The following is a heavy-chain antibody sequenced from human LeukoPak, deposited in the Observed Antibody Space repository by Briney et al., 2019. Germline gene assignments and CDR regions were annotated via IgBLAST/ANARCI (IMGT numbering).Heavy chain of an antibody. Sequence: SETLSLTCTVSGGSISSYYWNWIRQPPGKGLEWIGYMYYSGSTNYKPSLKSRVTISVDTSKNQFSLNLSSVTAADTAVYYCARGRSDWFLDYWGQGILVTVSS. D-gene: IGHD3-9*01. CDR1: GGSISSYY. J-gene: IGHJ4*02. V-gene: IGHV4-59*12. CDR2: MYYSGST. CDR3: ARGRSDWFLDY.